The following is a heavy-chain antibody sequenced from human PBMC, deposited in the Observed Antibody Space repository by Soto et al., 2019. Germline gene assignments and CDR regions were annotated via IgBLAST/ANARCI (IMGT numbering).Heavy chain of an antibody. CDR1: GFTVTNHY. CDR3: AGRGVGATGVDF. CDR2: IYSGGAT. J-gene: IGHJ4*02. D-gene: IGHD2-15*01. Sequence: EVQVVDSGGDLVQPGGSLRLSCAASGFTVTNHYIIWVRQAPGKGLEWVSVIYSGGATYYADSVKGRFTISRHNAKNTVFLQRNSLRIGNSAVYYVAGRGVGATGVDFWGQGTLVTVSS. V-gene: IGHV3-53*04.